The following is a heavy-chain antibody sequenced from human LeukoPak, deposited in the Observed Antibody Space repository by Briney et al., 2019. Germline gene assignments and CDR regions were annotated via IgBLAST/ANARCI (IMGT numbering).Heavy chain of an antibody. Sequence: GGTLRLSCAASGFTFSSYGMSWVRQAPGKGLEWVSAISGSGGSTYYADSVKGRFTISRDNSKNTLYLQMSRLRADDTAVYYCAKGLGFSGYEYYFDYWGQGTLVTVSS. V-gene: IGHV3-23*01. J-gene: IGHJ4*02. CDR3: AKGLGFSGYEYYFDY. CDR2: ISGSGGST. D-gene: IGHD5-12*01. CDR1: GFTFSSYG.